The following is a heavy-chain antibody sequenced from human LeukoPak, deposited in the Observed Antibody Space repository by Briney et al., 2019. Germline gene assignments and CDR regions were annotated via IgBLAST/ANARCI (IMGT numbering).Heavy chain of an antibody. CDR1: GYTFTSYD. D-gene: IGHD6-19*01. CDR2: MNPNSDNT. J-gene: IGHJ4*02. CDR3: ARGRFGDSSGWYVRNYFDY. Sequence: GASVKGSCKASGYTFTSYDINWVRQATGQGLEWMGWMNPNSDNTGYAQKVQGRVTMTRNTSISTAYMELSSLRSEDTAVYYCARGRFGDSSGWYVRNYFDYWGQGTLVTVSS. V-gene: IGHV1-8*01.